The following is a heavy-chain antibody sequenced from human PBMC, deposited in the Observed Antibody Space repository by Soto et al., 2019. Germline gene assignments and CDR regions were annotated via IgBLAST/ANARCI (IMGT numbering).Heavy chain of an antibody. CDR3: VRDLNRGQQLDPFDY. CDR2: LRTYDGNT. D-gene: IGHD6-13*01. V-gene: IGHV1-18*01. Sequence: GASVKVSCKASGYTFTTYAISWVRQAPGQGLEWMGWLRTYDGNTDYAPNLRGRVTMTTDTSTNTAYMELRSLRSDDTAVYYCVRDLNRGQQLDPFDYWGQGTLVTVSS. CDR1: GYTFTTYA. J-gene: IGHJ4*02.